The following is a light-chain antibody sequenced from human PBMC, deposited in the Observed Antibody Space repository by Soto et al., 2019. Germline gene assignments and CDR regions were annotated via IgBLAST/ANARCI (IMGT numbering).Light chain of an antibody. CDR2: AAS. Sequence: EIVMTQSQGTLSLSPRERPTLSCTASQSVSSSYLAWYQQKPGQATGLLIYAASSRATGTPERFSGSGCGKDFTLTISRLAAEDFAVYCCQQYGRSPWTFGEGTKVDIK. CDR3: QQYGRSPWT. V-gene: IGKV3-20*01. CDR1: QSVSSSY. J-gene: IGKJ1*01.